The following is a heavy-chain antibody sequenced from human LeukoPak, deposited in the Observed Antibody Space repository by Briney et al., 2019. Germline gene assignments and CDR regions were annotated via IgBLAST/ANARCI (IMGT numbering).Heavy chain of an antibody. J-gene: IGHJ4*02. D-gene: IGHD1-26*01. CDR1: GFTFSNFW. Sequence: GSLRLSCAASGFTFSNFWMHWVRQAPGKGLEWVANVKQDGSEKYYVDSVKGRFTISRDNAKNSLYLQMNSLRAEDTAVYYCARDKIVGATNFDYWGQGTLVTVSS. CDR2: VKQDGSEK. V-gene: IGHV3-7*01. CDR3: ARDKIVGATNFDY.